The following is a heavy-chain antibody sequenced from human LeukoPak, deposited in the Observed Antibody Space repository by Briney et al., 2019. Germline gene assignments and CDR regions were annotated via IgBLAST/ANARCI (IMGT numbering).Heavy chain of an antibody. D-gene: IGHD6-6*01. Sequence: GGSLRLSCTASGFPFSTFTMNWVRQAPGKGLEWLSFIVRSDGPIYYADSVKGRFTISRDNAKNSLYLQMNSLTVEDTAVYYCARETGSTTSAEFECWGQGTLVTVSS. J-gene: IGHJ4*02. CDR1: GFPFSTFT. CDR3: ARETGSTTSAEFEC. CDR2: IVRSDGPI. V-gene: IGHV3-48*03.